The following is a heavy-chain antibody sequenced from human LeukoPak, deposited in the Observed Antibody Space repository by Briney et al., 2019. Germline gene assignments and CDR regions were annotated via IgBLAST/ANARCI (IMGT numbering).Heavy chain of an antibody. CDR3: VRGRRSYGFDH. CDR2: LGSAGDT. D-gene: IGHD3-16*01. CDR1: GFNFNNYD. V-gene: IGHV3-13*01. Sequence: GGSLRLSCAASGFNFNNYDMHWVRQAPGKGLEWVSALGSAGDTYYPDPVRGRFTISKETAKNSLYLQMTSLRDEDTAVYYCVRGRRSYGFDHWGQGTLVTVSS. J-gene: IGHJ4*02.